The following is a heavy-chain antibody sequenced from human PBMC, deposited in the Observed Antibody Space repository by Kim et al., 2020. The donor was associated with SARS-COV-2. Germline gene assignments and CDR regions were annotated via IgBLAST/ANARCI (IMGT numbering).Heavy chain of an antibody. Sequence: SETLSLTCTVSGGSISSSSYYWGWIRQPPGKGLEWIGSIYYSGSTYYNPSLKSRVTISVDTSKNQFSLKLSSVTAADTAVYYCASLAIAVAARGHPWGQGTLFTVSS. CDR2: IYYSGST. CDR3: ASLAIAVAARGHP. V-gene: IGHV4-39*01. CDR1: GGSISSSSYY. J-gene: IGHJ5*02. D-gene: IGHD6-19*01.